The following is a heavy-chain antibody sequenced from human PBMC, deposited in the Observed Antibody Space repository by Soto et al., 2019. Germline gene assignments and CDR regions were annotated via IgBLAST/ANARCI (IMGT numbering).Heavy chain of an antibody. J-gene: IGHJ4*02. V-gene: IGHV1-18*01. CDR2: ISAYNGNT. Sequence: ASVKVSCKASGYTFTSYGISWVRQAPGQGLEWMGWISAYNGNTNYAQKLQGRVTMTTDTSTSTAYMELRSLRSGDTAVYYCARERSCGYSGYDLGTIDYWGQGTLVTVYS. D-gene: IGHD5-12*01. CDR3: ARERSCGYSGYDLGTIDY. CDR1: GYTFTSYG.